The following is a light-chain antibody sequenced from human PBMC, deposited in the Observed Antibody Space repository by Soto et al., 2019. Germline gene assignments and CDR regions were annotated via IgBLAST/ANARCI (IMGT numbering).Light chain of an antibody. Sequence: DIVMTQSPLSLPVTPGEPASISCRSSQSLLHSNGYNYLDWYLQKPGQSPQLLIYLGSNRASGVPDRFSGSGSGTAFTLKISRVEAEDVGVYYCRQALQTWTFGQGTKVEIK. CDR1: QSLLHSNGYNY. CDR2: LGS. V-gene: IGKV2-28*01. CDR3: RQALQTWT. J-gene: IGKJ1*01.